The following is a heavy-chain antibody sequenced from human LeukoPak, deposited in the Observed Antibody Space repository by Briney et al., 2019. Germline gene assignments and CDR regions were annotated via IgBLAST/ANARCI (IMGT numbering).Heavy chain of an antibody. Sequence: GASVKVSCKASGGTFSSYAISWVRQAPGQGLEWMGGIIPIFGTANYAQKFQGRVTITTDESTSTAYMELSSLRSDDTAVYYCAIDRYCSSTSCPNWFDPWGQGTLVTVSS. CDR3: AIDRYCSSTSCPNWFDP. D-gene: IGHD2-2*01. CDR2: IIPIFGTA. CDR1: GGTFSSYA. V-gene: IGHV1-69*05. J-gene: IGHJ5*02.